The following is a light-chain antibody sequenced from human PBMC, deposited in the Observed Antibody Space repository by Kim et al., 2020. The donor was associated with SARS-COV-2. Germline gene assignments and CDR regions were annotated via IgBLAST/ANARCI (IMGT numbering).Light chain of an antibody. CDR2: KTS. CDR1: QRFSSW. J-gene: IGKJ5*01. V-gene: IGKV1-5*03. Sequence: DIQMTQSPSTLSASVGDRVTITCRASQRFSSWLAWYQQKPGKVPKLLNYKTSILESGVPSRFSGSGSGTEFTLTISSLQPDDFATYYCQQYNNFPTTFGQGTRLEIK. CDR3: QQYNNFPTT.